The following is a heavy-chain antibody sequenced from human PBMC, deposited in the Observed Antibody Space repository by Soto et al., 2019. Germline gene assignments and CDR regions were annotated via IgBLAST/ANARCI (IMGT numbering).Heavy chain of an antibody. V-gene: IGHV3-30-3*01. Sequence: QVQLVESGGGVVQPGRSLRLSCAASGFTFSSYAMHWVRQAPGKGLEWVAVISYDGSNKYYADSVKGRFTISRDNSKNTLYLQMNSLRAEDTAVYYCARGFSSRWYGVDYWGQGTLVTVSS. J-gene: IGHJ4*02. CDR3: ARGFSSRWYGVDY. CDR1: GFTFSSYA. D-gene: IGHD6-13*01. CDR2: ISYDGSNK.